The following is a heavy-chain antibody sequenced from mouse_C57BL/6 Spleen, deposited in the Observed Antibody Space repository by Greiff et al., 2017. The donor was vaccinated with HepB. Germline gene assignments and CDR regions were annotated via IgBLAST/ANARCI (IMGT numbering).Heavy chain of an antibody. CDR2: IHPNSGST. CDR3: ARRDSSGVGDY. J-gene: IGHJ4*01. D-gene: IGHD3-2*02. Sequence: QVQLQQPGAELVKPGASVKLSCKASGYTFTSYWMHWVKQRPGQGLEWIGMIHPNSGSTNYNEKFKSKATLTVDKSSSTAYMQRSSLTSEDSAVYYCARRDSSGVGDYWGQGTSVTVSS. V-gene: IGHV1-64*01. CDR1: GYTFTSYW.